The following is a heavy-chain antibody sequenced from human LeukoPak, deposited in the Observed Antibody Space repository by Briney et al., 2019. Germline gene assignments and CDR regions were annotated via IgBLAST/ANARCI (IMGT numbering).Heavy chain of an antibody. V-gene: IGHV1-2*02. J-gene: IGHJ5*02. D-gene: IGHD6-13*01. CDR1: GYTFTGYY. CDR3: ARDRLRYSSSLNWFDP. Sequence: ASVTVSCKASGYTFTGYYMHWVRQAPGQGLEWMGWINPNSGGTNYAQKFQGRVTMTRDTSISTAYMELSRLRSDDTAVYYCARDRLRYSSSLNWFDPWGQGTLVTVSS. CDR2: INPNSGGT.